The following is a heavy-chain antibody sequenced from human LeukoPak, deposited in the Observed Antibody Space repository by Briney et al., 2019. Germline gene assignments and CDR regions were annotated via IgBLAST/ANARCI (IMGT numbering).Heavy chain of an antibody. J-gene: IGHJ5*02. CDR3: ARHARVRYSSSWYHWFDP. CDR1: GGSFSGYY. Sequence: PSETLSLTCAVYGGSFSGYYWSWIRQPPGKGLEWIGEINHSGSTNYNPSLKSRVTISVDTSKNQFSLKLSSVTAADTAVYYCARHARVRYSSSWYHWFDPWGQGTLVTVSS. D-gene: IGHD6-13*01. CDR2: INHSGST. V-gene: IGHV4-34*01.